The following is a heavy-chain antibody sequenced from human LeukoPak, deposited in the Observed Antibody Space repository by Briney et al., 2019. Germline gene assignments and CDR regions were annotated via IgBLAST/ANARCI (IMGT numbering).Heavy chain of an antibody. CDR1: GGTFSSYA. D-gene: IGHD2-15*01. CDR3: ARDEAYCSGGSCGAFDI. Sequence: SVKVSFKASGGTFSSYAISWVRQAPGQGLEWMGGIIPIFGTAKYAQKFQGRVTITADESTSTAYMELSSLRSEDTAVYYCARDEAYCSGGSCGAFDIWGQGTMVTVSS. CDR2: IIPIFGTA. J-gene: IGHJ3*02. V-gene: IGHV1-69*01.